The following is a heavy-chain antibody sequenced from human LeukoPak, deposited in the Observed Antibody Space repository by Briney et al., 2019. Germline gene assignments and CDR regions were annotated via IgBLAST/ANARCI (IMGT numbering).Heavy chain of an antibody. V-gene: IGHV3-48*03. CDR3: ASTSRGPYYYDSSGYGPWAFDI. D-gene: IGHD3-22*01. CDR2: ISSSGSTI. Sequence: PGGSLRLSCAASGFTFSSYEMNWVRQAPGKGLEWVSYISSSGSTIYYADSVKGRLTISRDNAKNSLYLQMNSLRAEDTAVYYCASTSRGPYYYDSSGYGPWAFDIWGQGTMVTVSS. CDR1: GFTFSSYE. J-gene: IGHJ3*02.